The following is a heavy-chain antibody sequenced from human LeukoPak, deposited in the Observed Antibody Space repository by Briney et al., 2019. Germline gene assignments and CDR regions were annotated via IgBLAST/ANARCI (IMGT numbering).Heavy chain of an antibody. CDR2: INPSGGST. J-gene: IGHJ4*02. Sequence: ASVKVSCKSSGYTFTGYYMHWVRQAPGQGLEWMGIINPSGGSTSYAQKFQGRVTMTRDMSTSTVYMELSSLRSEDTAVYYCARAMIAAAFDYWGQGTLVTVSS. CDR1: GYTFTGYY. V-gene: IGHV1-46*01. D-gene: IGHD6-13*01. CDR3: ARAMIAAAFDY.